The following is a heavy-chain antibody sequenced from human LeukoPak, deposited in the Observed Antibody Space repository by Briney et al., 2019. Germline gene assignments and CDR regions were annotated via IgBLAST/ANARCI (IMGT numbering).Heavy chain of an antibody. CDR2: IYYSGST. CDR3: ARESLGY. J-gene: IGHJ4*02. Sequence: SETLSLTCTVSGGSISSSSYYWGWIRQPPGKGLEWIGSIYYSGSTYYNPSLKCRVTISVDTSKNQFSLKLSPVTAADTAVYYCARESLGYWGQGTLVTVSS. V-gene: IGHV4-39*02. CDR1: GGSISSSSYY. D-gene: IGHD3-16*01.